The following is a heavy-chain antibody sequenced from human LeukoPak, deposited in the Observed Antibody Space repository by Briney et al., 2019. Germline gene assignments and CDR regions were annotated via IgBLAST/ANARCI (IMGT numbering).Heavy chain of an antibody. V-gene: IGHV1-8*02. D-gene: IGHD4-17*01. Sequence: GASVKVSCKASGYTLTGFYIHWVRQATGQGLEWMGWMNPNSGNTGYAQKFQGRVTMTRNTSRSTAYMELSSLSSEDPAVYYCARNPDYGDYEDAFDIWGQGTMVTVSS. CDR2: MNPNSGNT. CDR3: ARNPDYGDYEDAFDI. J-gene: IGHJ3*02. CDR1: GYTLTGFY.